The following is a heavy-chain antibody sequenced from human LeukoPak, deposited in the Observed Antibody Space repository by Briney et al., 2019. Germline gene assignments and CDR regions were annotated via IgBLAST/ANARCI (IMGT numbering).Heavy chain of an antibody. D-gene: IGHD3-10*01. V-gene: IGHV4-39*01. Sequence: PSETLSLTCTVSGGSISSSSYYWGWIRQPPGKGLEWIGSIYYSGSTYYNPSLKSRVTISVDTSKNQFSLKLSSVTAADTAVYYCARHRGRGVIVDFYYWGQGTLVTVSS. CDR3: ARHRGRGVIVDFYY. CDR2: IYYSGST. J-gene: IGHJ4*02. CDR1: GGSISSSSYY.